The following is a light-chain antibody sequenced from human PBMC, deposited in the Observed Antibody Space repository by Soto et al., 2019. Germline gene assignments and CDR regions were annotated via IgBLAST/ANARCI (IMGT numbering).Light chain of an antibody. CDR3: CSYAGSNTWV. CDR2: EVT. V-gene: IGLV2-23*02. J-gene: IGLJ3*02. Sequence: QSALTQPASVSGSPGQSITISCTGTSSDVGSYKLVSWYQQHPGKAPKLMISEVTKRPSGVSTRFSGSKSGNTASLTISGLQPEDESDYYCCSYAGSNTWVFGGGTKLTV. CDR1: SSDVGSYKL.